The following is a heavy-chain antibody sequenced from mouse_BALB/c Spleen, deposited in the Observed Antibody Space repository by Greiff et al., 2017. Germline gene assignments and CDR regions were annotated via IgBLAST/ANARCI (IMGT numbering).Heavy chain of an antibody. Sequence: QVQLKESGPGILQPSQTLSLTCSFSGFSLSTSGMGVSWIRQPSGKGLEWLAHIYWDDDKRYNPSLKSRLTISKDTSSNQVFLKITSVGTADTATYYCARGVNWDGFAYWGQGTLVTVSA. CDR2: IYWDDDK. CDR3: ARGVNWDGFAY. CDR1: GFSLSTSGMG. V-gene: IGHV8-12*01. J-gene: IGHJ3*01. D-gene: IGHD4-1*02.